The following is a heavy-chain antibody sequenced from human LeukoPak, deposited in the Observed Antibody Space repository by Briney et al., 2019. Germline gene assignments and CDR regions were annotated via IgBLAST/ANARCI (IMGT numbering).Heavy chain of an antibody. CDR3: ARDLVVRGVIDAFDI. CDR1: GYTFTSYA. CDR2: INAGNGNT. Sequence: ASVKVSCKASGYTFTSYAMHWVRQAPGQRLEWMGWINAGNGNTKYSQKFQGRVTITRDTSASTAYMELSSLRSEDTAVYYCARDLVVRGVIDAFDIWGQGTMVTVSS. D-gene: IGHD3-10*01. J-gene: IGHJ3*02. V-gene: IGHV1-3*01.